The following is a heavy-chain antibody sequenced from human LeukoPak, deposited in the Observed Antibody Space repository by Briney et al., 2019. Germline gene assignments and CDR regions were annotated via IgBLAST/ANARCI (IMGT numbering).Heavy chain of an antibody. CDR2: IIPILGIA. CDR1: GGTFSSYA. CDR3: ARSGYDYTTFDY. Sequence: SVKVSCKASGGTFSSYAISWVRQAPGQGLERMGRIIPILGIANYAQKFQGRVTITADKSTSTAYMELSSLRSEDTAVYYCARSGYDYTTFDYWGQGTLVTVSS. J-gene: IGHJ4*02. D-gene: IGHD5-12*01. V-gene: IGHV1-69*04.